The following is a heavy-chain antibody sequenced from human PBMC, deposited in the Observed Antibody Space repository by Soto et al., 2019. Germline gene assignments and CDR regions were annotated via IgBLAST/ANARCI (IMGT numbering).Heavy chain of an antibody. CDR2: IRSKANGGTT. D-gene: IGHD3-22*01. CDR1: GFTFGDYA. J-gene: IGHJ4*02. V-gene: IGHV3-49*03. Sequence: GSLRLSCATSGFTFGDYALSWFRQAPGKGLESVGFIRSKANGGTTEYAASVKGRFTISRDDSRNIAYLQMNSLKTDDTAVYYCSLDTSGYNYYFDYWGQGTLVTVSS. CDR3: SLDTSGYNYYFDY.